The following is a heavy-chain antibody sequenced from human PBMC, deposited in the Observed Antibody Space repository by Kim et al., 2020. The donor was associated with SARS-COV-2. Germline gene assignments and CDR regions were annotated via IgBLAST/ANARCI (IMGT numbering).Heavy chain of an antibody. CDR3: ARYLGSGSYALDS. CDR1: GFTFSTYW. CDR2: INNDGSSR. D-gene: IGHD3-10*01. J-gene: IGHJ4*02. Sequence: GGSLRLSCAASGFTFSTYWMHWVRQAPGKGLVWVSRINNDGSSRSYADSVKGRFTISRDDAKNTLDLQMNSLRAEDTAVYYCARYLGSGSYALDSWGQGTLVTVSS. V-gene: IGHV3-74*01.